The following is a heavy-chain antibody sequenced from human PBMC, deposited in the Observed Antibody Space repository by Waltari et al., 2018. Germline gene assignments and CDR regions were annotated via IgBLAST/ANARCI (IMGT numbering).Heavy chain of an antibody. D-gene: IGHD1-1*01. V-gene: IGHV3-23*04. Sequence: EVQLVESGGGLVQPGGSLRLSCAASGFTFSSYAMSWVRQAHGKGLEWVSAISGSGGSTYYADSVKGRFTISRDNSKNTLYLQMNSLRAEDTAVYYCAKDGTLLTDTKRAFDIWGQGTMVTVSS. J-gene: IGHJ3*02. CDR1: GFTFSSYA. CDR3: AKDGTLLTDTKRAFDI. CDR2: ISGSGGST.